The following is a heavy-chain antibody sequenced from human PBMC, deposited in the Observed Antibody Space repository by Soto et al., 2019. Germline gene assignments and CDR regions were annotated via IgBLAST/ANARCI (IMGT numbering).Heavy chain of an antibody. CDR2: ISYDGSNK. D-gene: IGHD7-27*01. Sequence: QVQLVESGGGVVQPGRSLRLSCAASGFTFSSYAMHWVRQAPGKGLEWVAVISYDGSNKYYADSVKGRFTISRDNSKNTLYLQMNSVRAEDTAVYYCAREMLTGDVFHNYGMDVWGQGTTVTVSS. CDR1: GFTFSSYA. V-gene: IGHV3-30-3*01. CDR3: AREMLTGDVFHNYGMDV. J-gene: IGHJ6*02.